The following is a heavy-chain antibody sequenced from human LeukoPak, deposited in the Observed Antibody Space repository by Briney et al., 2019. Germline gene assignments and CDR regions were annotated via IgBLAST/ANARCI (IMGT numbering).Heavy chain of an antibody. D-gene: IGHD3-22*01. J-gene: IGHJ4*02. CDR3: ARVSGSPSWCFDY. CDR1: GFTFSSYG. V-gene: IGHV3-30*03. Sequence: GGSLRLSCAASGFTFSSYGMHWVRQAPGKGLGGVAVISYDGSNKYYADSVKGRFTISRDNSKNTLYLQMNSLRAEDTAVYYCARVSGSPSWCFDYWGQGTLVTVSS. CDR2: ISYDGSNK.